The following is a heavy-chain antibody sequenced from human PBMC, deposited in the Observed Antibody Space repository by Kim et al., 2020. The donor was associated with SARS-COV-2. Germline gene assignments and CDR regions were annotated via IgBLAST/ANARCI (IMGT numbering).Heavy chain of an antibody. CDR1: GFTFSSYA. CDR3: AKDRIGTPGPFPPHDY. J-gene: IGHJ4*02. CDR2: ISGSGGST. V-gene: IGHV3-23*01. D-gene: IGHD3-10*01. Sequence: GGSLRLSCAASGFTFSSYAMSWVRQAPWKGLEWVSAISGSGGSTYYADSVKGRFTISRDNSKNTLYLQMNSLRAEDTAVYYCAKDRIGTPGPFPPHDYWGQGTLVTVSS.